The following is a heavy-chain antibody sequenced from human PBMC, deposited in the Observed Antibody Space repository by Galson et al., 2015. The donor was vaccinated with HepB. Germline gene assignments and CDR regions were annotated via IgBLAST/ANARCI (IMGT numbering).Heavy chain of an antibody. V-gene: IGHV1-2*02. J-gene: IGHJ6*03. D-gene: IGHD1-20*01. CDR2: INPNSGGT. CDR1: GYTFTGYY. Sequence: SVKVSCKASGYTFTGYYMHWVRQAPGQGLEWMGWINPNSGGTNYAQKFQGRVTMTRDTSISTAYMELSRLRSDDTAVYYCARDYNWNPYYYYMDVWGKGTTVTVSS. CDR3: ARDYNWNPYYYYMDV.